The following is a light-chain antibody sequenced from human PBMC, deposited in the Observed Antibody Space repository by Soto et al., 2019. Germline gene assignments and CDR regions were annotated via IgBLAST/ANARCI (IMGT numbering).Light chain of an antibody. V-gene: IGKV1-12*01. J-gene: IGKJ4*01. Sequence: DIPMTQSPSSVSASVGDRVTITCRASQVISSWLAWYQQKPGTAPKLLIYAASSLQSGVPSRFSGSESGTEFTLTISSLQPEDFATYFCQQAASFPLTFGGGTKVEIK. CDR1: QVISSW. CDR2: AAS. CDR3: QQAASFPLT.